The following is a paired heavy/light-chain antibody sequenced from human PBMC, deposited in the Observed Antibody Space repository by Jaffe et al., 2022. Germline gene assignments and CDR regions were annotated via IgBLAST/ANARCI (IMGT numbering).Light chain of an antibody. CDR3: LQHDSYPWT. J-gene: IGKJ1*01. CDR2: GSS. CDR1: QGISNY. Sequence: DIQMTQSPSAMSASVGDRVTITCRASQGISNYLAWFQQKPGKVPKRLIYGSSSLQSGVPSRFSGSGSGTEFTLTISSLQPEDFATYYCLQHDSYPWTFGQGTKVE. V-gene: IGKV1-17*03.
Heavy chain of an antibody. CDR1: GYSFTSYW. V-gene: IGHV5-51*03. CDR3: VRSLMYHDSSGWDY. CDR2: INPGDSDT. J-gene: IGHJ4*02. Sequence: EMQLVQSGEEVKKPGESLKISCKGSGYSFTSYWIGWVRQMPGKGLEWMGIINPGDSDTRYSPSFQGQVAISVDKSIRTAYLQWSSLKASDTAMYYCVRSLMYHDSSGWDYWGQGTLVTVSS. D-gene: IGHD3-22*01.